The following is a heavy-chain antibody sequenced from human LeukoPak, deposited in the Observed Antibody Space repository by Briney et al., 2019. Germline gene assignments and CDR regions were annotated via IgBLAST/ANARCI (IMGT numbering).Heavy chain of an antibody. CDR1: GFSFITAA. CDR2: MSYDGNYK. D-gene: IGHD1-26*01. CDR3: ASGSYHEH. Sequence: GGALRLSCAASGFSFITAAMHCVRQAPGKGLEWVAVMSYDGNYKHNADSVKGRFTISRDNSRNTLSLQMSSLRGEDTAVYYCASGSYHEHWGQGTLVTVSS. V-gene: IGHV3-30*15. J-gene: IGHJ4*02.